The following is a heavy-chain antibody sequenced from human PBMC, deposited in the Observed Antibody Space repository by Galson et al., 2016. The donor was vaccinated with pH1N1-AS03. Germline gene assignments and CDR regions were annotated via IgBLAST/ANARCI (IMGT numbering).Heavy chain of an antibody. J-gene: IGHJ4*02. CDR3: ARGSSSDY. Sequence: TLSLTCTVSGASISSGSYYWSWIRQPAGKGLEWIGYIYTSGATNYNPSLKSRLTIALDTSKNQFSLKMNSVTAADTAVYYCARGSSSDYWGQGTLVTVSS. CDR2: IYTSGAT. CDR1: GASISSGSYY. V-gene: IGHV4-61*09. D-gene: IGHD6-6*01.